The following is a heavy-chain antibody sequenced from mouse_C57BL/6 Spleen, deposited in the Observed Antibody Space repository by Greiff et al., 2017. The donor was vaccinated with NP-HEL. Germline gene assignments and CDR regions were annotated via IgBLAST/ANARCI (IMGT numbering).Heavy chain of an antibody. Sequence: QVQLQQPGAELVKPGASVKLSCKASGYTFTSYWMQWVKQRPGQGLEWIGEIDPSDSYTNYNQKFKGKATLTVDTSSSTAYMQLSSLTSEDSAVYYCERVGYYGSMDYWGQGTTLTVSS. CDR1: GYTFTSYW. D-gene: IGHD1-1*01. CDR2: IDPSDSYT. J-gene: IGHJ2*01. V-gene: IGHV1-50*01. CDR3: ERVGYYGSMDY.